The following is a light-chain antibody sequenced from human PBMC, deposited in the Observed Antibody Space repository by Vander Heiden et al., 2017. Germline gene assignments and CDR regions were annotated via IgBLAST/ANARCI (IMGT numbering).Light chain of an antibody. V-gene: IGLV2-14*01. CDR1: SSDIGGYNY. CDR3: SSYSSSTTNVV. J-gene: IGLJ2*01. Sequence: QSALTQPASVSGSPGQSITLSCTGTSSDIGGYNYVSWYQQHPGKAPKLIIYDVSNRPSGVSNRFSGSKSGDTASLTISGLQAEDEADYYCSSYSSSTTNVVFGGGTKLTVL. CDR2: DVS.